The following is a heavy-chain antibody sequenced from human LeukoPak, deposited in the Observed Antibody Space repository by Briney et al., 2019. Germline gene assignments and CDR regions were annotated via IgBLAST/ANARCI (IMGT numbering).Heavy chain of an antibody. D-gene: IGHD6-19*01. Sequence: PGGSLRLSCAASGFTFSSYTMHWVRQAPGKGLEWVAVISYDGSNKDYADSVKGRFTISRDNSKNTLYLQMNRLRAEDTAVYYCARDQTQYSSGWTAFDYWGQGTLVTVSS. CDR3: ARDQTQYSSGWTAFDY. CDR2: ISYDGSNK. CDR1: GFTFSSYT. V-gene: IGHV3-30-3*01. J-gene: IGHJ4*02.